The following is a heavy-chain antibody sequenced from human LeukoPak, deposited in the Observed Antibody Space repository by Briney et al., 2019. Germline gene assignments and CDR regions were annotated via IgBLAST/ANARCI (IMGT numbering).Heavy chain of an antibody. V-gene: IGHV3-21*01. CDR2: ISSSSSYI. J-gene: IGHJ4*02. CDR3: ANWDSSGFWSGYTYYFDY. Sequence: GGSLRLSCAASGFTFSTYSMNWVRQAPGKGLEWVSSISSSSSYIYYADSVKGRFTISRDNAKNSLYLQMNSLRAEDTAVYYCANWDSSGFWSGYTYYFDYWGQESLLTVSS. D-gene: IGHD3-3*01. CDR1: GFTFSTYS.